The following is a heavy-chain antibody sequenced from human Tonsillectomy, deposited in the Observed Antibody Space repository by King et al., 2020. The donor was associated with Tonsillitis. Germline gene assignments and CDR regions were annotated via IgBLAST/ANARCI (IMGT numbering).Heavy chain of an antibody. Sequence: VQLVESGGGLEQPGGSLRLSCAASGFTFNSYAMSWVRQAPGKGLEWVSIIYSGGTDTYYADSVKGRLTISRDNSKNTLYLQMNSLRANDTAVYYCAKDLRGGSVPDGFHIWGQGKMVTVSS. CDR3: AKDLRGGSVPDGFHI. J-gene: IGHJ3*02. CDR1: GFTFNSYA. D-gene: IGHD3-10*01. CDR2: IYSGGTDT. V-gene: IGHV3-23*03.